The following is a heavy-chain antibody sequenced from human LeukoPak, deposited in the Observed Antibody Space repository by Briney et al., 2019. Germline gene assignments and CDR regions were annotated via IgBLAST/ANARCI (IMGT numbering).Heavy chain of an antibody. J-gene: IGHJ3*02. V-gene: IGHV4-4*07. CDR2: IYTSGST. CDR1: GGSISSYY. Sequence: PSETLSLTCTVSGGSISSYYWSWIRQPAGKGLEWIGRIYTSGSTHYHPSLRSRVTISLDKSNNQFSLKLTSVTAADTAVYFCARGTDGFDIWGQGTMVTVSS. CDR3: ARGTDGFDI.